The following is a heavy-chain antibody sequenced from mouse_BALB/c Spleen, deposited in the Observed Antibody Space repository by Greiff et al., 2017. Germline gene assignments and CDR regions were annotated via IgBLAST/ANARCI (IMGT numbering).Heavy chain of an antibody. J-gene: IGHJ4*01. CDR1: GFTFSSYA. CDR3: ARRDGNYAMDY. Sequence: EVMLVESGGGLVKPGGSLKLSCAASGFTFSSYAMSWVRQTPEKRLEWVASISSGGSTYYPDSVKGRFTISRDNARNILYLQMSSLRSEDTAMYYCARRDGNYAMDYWGQGTSVTVSS. D-gene: IGHD2-1*01. V-gene: IGHV5-6-5*01. CDR2: ISSGGST.